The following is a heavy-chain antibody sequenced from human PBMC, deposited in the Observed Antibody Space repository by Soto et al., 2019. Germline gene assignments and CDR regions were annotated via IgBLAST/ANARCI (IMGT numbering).Heavy chain of an antibody. CDR3: ARDVNGGFCGA. V-gene: IGHV3-21*01. CDR1: GFTFSSYS. J-gene: IGHJ5*02. Sequence: EVQLVESGGGLVKPGGSLRLSCAASGFTFSSYSMNWVRQAPGKGLEWVSTISSRNNDMYYVDSVKGRFTISRDNARNSVYRQMNSLRADDTAVYYCARDVNGGFCGAWGQGTLVTVS. D-gene: IGHD2-21*01. CDR2: ISSRNNDM.